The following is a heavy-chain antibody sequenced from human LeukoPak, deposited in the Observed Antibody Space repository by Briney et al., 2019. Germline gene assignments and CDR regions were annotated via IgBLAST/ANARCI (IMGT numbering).Heavy chain of an antibody. CDR3: AKDQEWADYYDSSGYYRY. V-gene: IGHV3-23*01. Sequence: AGGSLRLSCAASRFTFSSYAMSWVRQAPGKGLEWVSAISGSGGSTYYADSVKGRFTISRDNSKNTLYLQMNSLRAEDTAVYYCAKDQEWADYYDSSGYYRYWGQGTLVTVSS. D-gene: IGHD3-22*01. CDR1: RFTFSSYA. J-gene: IGHJ4*02. CDR2: ISGSGGST.